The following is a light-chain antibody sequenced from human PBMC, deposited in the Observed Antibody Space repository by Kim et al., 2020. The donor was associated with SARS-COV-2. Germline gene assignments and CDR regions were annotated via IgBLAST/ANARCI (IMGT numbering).Light chain of an antibody. J-gene: IGKJ2*01. Sequence: PGETATLSCRASQSVYSGYFGWYQQKPGQAPRLLIYGASNRATGIPDRFSGSGSGTDFSLTISRLEPDDFAVYYCQQYTESSFTFGQGTKLEI. CDR3: QQYTESSFT. CDR1: QSVYSGY. CDR2: GAS. V-gene: IGKV3-20*01.